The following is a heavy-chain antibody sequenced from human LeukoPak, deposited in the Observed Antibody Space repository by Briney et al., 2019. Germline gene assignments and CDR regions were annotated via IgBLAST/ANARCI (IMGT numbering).Heavy chain of an antibody. D-gene: IGHD3-10*01. CDR2: ISGSGGST. V-gene: IGHV3-23*01. CDR3: AKPRAGYYYYGSGSYYNGGWIRLAILDY. J-gene: IGHJ4*02. Sequence: PGGSLRLSCTASGFTFSSYGMNWVRQAPGKGLEWVSAISGSGGSTYYADSVKGRFTISRDNSTNTLYLQMNSLRAEDTAVYYCAKPRAGYYYYGSGSYYNGGWIRLAILDYWGQGTLVTVSS. CDR1: GFTFSSYG.